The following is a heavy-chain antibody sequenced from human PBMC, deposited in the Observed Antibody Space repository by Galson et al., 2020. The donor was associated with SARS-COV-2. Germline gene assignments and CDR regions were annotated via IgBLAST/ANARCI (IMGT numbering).Heavy chain of an antibody. CDR3: VRDKLGDKLELVY. J-gene: IGHJ4*02. V-gene: IGHV3-30*01. Sequence: GGSLRLSCAASGFSFSLHPMHWVRQAPGKGLEWVGVISYDGSNEYYADSVKGRFTISRDNPRNTLFLQMNGLRAEDTAVYYCVRDKLGDKLELVYWGQGTLVTVSS. CDR1: GFSFSLHP. CDR2: ISYDGSNE. D-gene: IGHD2-21*01.